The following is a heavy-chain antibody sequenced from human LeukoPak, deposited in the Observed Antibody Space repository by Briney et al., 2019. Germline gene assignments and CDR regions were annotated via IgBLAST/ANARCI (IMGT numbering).Heavy chain of an antibody. J-gene: IGHJ4*02. CDR2: IYYSGST. D-gene: IGHD1-7*01. Sequence: PSETLSLTCIVSGGSISSSSYYWGWVRQPPGKGLEWIGSIYYSGSTNYNPSLKSRVTISLDTSKNQFSLQLSSVTAADTAVYYCASTEWNYARWGQGILVTVSS. CDR3: ASTEWNYAR. V-gene: IGHV4-39*07. CDR1: GGSISSSSYY.